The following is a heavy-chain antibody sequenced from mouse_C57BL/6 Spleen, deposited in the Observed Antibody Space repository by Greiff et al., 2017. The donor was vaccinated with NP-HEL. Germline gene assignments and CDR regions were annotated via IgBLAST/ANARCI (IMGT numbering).Heavy chain of an antibody. J-gene: IGHJ1*03. CDR2: ISYDGSN. D-gene: IGHD1-1*01. Sequence: ESGPGLVKPSQSLSLTCSVTGYSITSGYYWNWIRQFPGNKLEWMGYISYDGSNNYNPSLKNRISITRDTSKNQFFLKLNSVTTEDTATYYCARDGTTVVARYFDVWGTGTTVTVSS. CDR3: ARDGTTVVARYFDV. CDR1: GYSITSGYY. V-gene: IGHV3-6*01.